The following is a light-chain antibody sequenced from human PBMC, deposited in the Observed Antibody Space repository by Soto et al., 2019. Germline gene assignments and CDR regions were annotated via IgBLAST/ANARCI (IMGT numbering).Light chain of an antibody. V-gene: IGLV2-8*01. Sequence: QSALTQPPSASGSPGQSVTISCTGTKNDIGVYDFVSWYQHHPGKAPRLIIYEVVQRPSGVPDRFSGSKSGNTASLTVSGLQAADEGDYFCQSYAGSNTYVFGSGTKLTVL. J-gene: IGLJ1*01. CDR3: QSYAGSNTYV. CDR1: KNDIGVYDF. CDR2: EVV.